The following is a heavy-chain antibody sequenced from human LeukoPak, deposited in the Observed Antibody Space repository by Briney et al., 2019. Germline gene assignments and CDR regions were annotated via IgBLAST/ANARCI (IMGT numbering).Heavy chain of an antibody. Sequence: GGSLRLSCAVSGFIFSSYAMSWVRQAPGKGLEWVSNIRSNGGETFYADSVKGRFTISRDNSKNTLYLEMNSLRAEDTAVYYCAKGGYTTWFDPWGQGTLVTVSS. J-gene: IGHJ5*02. CDR2: IRSNGGET. CDR1: GFIFSSYA. D-gene: IGHD2-15*01. CDR3: AKGGYTTWFDP. V-gene: IGHV3-23*01.